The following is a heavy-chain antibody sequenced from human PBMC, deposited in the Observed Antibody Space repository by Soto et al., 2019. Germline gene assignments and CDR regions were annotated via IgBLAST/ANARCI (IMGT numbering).Heavy chain of an antibody. Sequence: EVQLVESGGGLVQPGGSLRLSCAASGFTFSSYSMNWVRQAPGKGLEWVSYISSSSSTIYYADSVKGRFIISRDNAKNSLYLQMNSLRAEDTAVYYCARDIVVVVAATRHRWFDPWGQGTLVTVSS. CDR3: ARDIVVVVAATRHRWFDP. CDR1: GFTFSSYS. CDR2: ISSSSSTI. V-gene: IGHV3-48*01. D-gene: IGHD2-15*01. J-gene: IGHJ5*02.